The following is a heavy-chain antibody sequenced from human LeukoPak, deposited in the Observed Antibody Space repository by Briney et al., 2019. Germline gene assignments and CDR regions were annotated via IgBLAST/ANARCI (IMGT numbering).Heavy chain of an antibody. D-gene: IGHD1-20*01. Sequence: GGSLRLSCAASGFTFSSYSMNWVRQAPGKGLEWVSSISSTSSYKYYADSVKGRFTISRDNAKNSLYLQMNSLRAEDTGVYYCAREIYNWNQNIDYWGQGTLVTVSS. J-gene: IGHJ4*02. CDR2: ISSTSSYK. CDR1: GFTFSSYS. V-gene: IGHV3-21*01. CDR3: AREIYNWNQNIDY.